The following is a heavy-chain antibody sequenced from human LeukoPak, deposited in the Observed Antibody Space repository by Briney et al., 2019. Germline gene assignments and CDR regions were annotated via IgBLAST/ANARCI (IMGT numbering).Heavy chain of an antibody. CDR1: GFTFSDYY. CDR3: ARDPLPGQQLEPSGWFDP. V-gene: IGHV3-11*01. Sequence: GGSLRLSCAASGFTFSDYYMSWIRQAPGKGLEWVSYISSSGSTIYYADSVKGRFTISRDSAKNSLYLQMNSLRAEDTAVYYCARDPLPGQQLEPSGWFDPWGQGTLVTVSS. J-gene: IGHJ5*02. CDR2: ISSSGSTI. D-gene: IGHD6-13*01.